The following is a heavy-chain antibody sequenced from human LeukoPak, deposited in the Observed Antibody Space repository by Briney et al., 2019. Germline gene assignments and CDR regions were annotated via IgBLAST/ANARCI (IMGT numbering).Heavy chain of an antibody. V-gene: IGHV3-33*01. CDR1: GFTFSSYG. Sequence: PGGSLRLSCAASGFTFSSYGMHWVRQAPGKGLEWVAVIWYDGSNKYYADSAKGRFTISRDNSKNTLYLQMNSLRAEDTAVYYCAGDLLYSSSWYVGLDYWGQGTLVTVSS. CDR3: AGDLLYSSSWYVGLDY. J-gene: IGHJ4*02. CDR2: IWYDGSNK. D-gene: IGHD6-13*01.